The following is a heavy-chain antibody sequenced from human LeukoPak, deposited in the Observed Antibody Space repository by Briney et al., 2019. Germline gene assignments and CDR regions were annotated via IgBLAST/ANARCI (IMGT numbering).Heavy chain of an antibody. Sequence: SETLSLTCTVSGGSISSSSDYWGWLRQAPGTGLEWLGSIYYHENTYYNSSLKSRVTISVDTSKNQFSLKLSSVTAADTAVYYCAREGGTWEELDYWGQGTLVTVSS. V-gene: IGHV4-39*07. CDR1: GGSISSSSDY. D-gene: IGHD1-26*01. CDR3: AREGGTWEELDY. CDR2: IYYHENT. J-gene: IGHJ4*02.